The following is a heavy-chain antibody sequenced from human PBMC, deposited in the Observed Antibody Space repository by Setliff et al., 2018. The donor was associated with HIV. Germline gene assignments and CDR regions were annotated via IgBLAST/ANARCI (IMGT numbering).Heavy chain of an antibody. J-gene: IGHJ4*02. V-gene: IGHV4-39*07. CDR3: ASMERGSGFSNRNYFDY. CDR2: IYYSGST. CDR1: GGSISSSSYY. Sequence: LSLTCTVSGGSISSSSYYWGWIRQPPGKGLEWIGSIYYSGSTYYNPSLTSRVTMSVDTSENQFSLKLSSVTAADTAVYYCASMERGSGFSNRNYFDYWGQGTLVTVSS. D-gene: IGHD6-19*01.